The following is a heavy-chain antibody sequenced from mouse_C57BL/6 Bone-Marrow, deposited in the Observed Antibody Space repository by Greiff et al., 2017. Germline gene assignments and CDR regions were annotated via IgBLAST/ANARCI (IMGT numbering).Heavy chain of an antibody. D-gene: IGHD4-1*01. V-gene: IGHV6-6*01. J-gene: IGHJ1*03. CDR2: IRNKANNHAT. CDR1: GFTFSDAW. Sequence: EVKLQESGGGLVQPGGSMKLSCAASGFTFSDAWMDWVRQSPEKGLEWVAEIRNKANNHATYYAESVKGRFTISRDDSKSSVYLQMNSLRAEDTDIYYCTCLGRYWYFDVWGTGTTVTVSS. CDR3: TCLGRYWYFDV.